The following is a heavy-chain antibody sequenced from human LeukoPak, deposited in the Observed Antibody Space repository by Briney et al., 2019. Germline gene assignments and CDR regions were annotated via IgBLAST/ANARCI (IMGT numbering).Heavy chain of an antibody. J-gene: IGHJ4*02. D-gene: IGHD2-15*01. CDR1: GGSVSSGSYY. CDR2: IYYSGST. Sequence: PSETLSLTCTVSGGSVSSGSYYWSWTRQPPGKGLEWIGYIYYSGSTNYNPSLKSRVTISVDTSKNQFSLKLSSVTAADTAVYYCASRSSWQLPLDYWGQGTLVTVSS. V-gene: IGHV4-61*01. CDR3: ASRSSWQLPLDY.